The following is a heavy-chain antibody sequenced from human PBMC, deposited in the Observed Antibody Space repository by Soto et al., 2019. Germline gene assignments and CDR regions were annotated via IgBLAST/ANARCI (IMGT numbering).Heavy chain of an antibody. J-gene: IGHJ1*01. CDR1: GYTFTSYG. D-gene: IGHD4-17*01. V-gene: IGHV1-18*01. CDR3: ARDDYGDYVAYFQH. CDR2: ISGYNGNT. Sequence: ASVKVSCKASGYTFTSYGISWVRQAPGQGLEWMGWISGYNGNTNYAQKLQGRVAMTTDTSTSTAYMELRSLRSDDTAVYYCARDDYGDYVAYFQHWGQGTLVTVSS.